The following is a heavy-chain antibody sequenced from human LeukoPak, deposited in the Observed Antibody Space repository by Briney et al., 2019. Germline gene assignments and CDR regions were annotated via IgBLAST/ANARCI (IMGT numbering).Heavy chain of an antibody. Sequence: KPSETLSLTCTVSGGSISSSSYYWGWIRQPPGKGLEWIGSIYYSGSTYYNPSLKSRVTISVDTSKNQFSLKLSSVTAADTAVYYCARFKRGFDYWGQGTLVTVSS. CDR3: ARFKRGFDY. D-gene: IGHD3-10*01. CDR1: GGSISSSSYY. J-gene: IGHJ4*02. V-gene: IGHV4-39*07. CDR2: IYYSGST.